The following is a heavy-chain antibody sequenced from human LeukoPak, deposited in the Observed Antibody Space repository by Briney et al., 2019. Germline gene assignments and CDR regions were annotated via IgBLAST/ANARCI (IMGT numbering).Heavy chain of an antibody. J-gene: IGHJ6*04. CDR3: ARDWGYYDFWSGPFGGMDV. CDR2: FDPEDGEA. D-gene: IGHD3-3*01. V-gene: IGHV1-24*01. CDR1: GSTLTELS. Sequence: SVKVSCKVSGSTLTELSMHWVRQAPGEGLEWMGGFDPEDGEAIYAQKFQGRVTMTRDTSISTAYMELSRLRSDDTAVYYCARDWGYYDFWSGPFGGMDVWGKGITVTVSS.